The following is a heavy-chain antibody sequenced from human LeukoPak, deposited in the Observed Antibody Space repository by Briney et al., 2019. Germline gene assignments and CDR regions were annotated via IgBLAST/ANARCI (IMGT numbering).Heavy chain of an antibody. CDR2: ISYDGTNK. J-gene: IGHJ4*02. Sequence: GGSLRLSCAASGFTFSHYGMHWVRQAPGKGLEWVAVISYDGTNKDYADSAKGRFTISRDNSKNTLYLQMKSLRAEATAVYYCAKEFVNDILTGIGYWGQGTLVTVSS. D-gene: IGHD3-9*01. V-gene: IGHV3-30*18. CDR1: GFTFSHYG. CDR3: AKEFVNDILTGIGY.